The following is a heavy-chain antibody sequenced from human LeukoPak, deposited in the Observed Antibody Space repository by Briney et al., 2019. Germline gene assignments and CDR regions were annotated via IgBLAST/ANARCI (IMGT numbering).Heavy chain of an antibody. CDR2: IRQDGREK. D-gene: IGHD6-19*01. J-gene: IGHJ4*02. CDR1: PGIIFSDYW. V-gene: IGHV3-7*03. Sequence: QAGGSLRLSCAASPGIIFSDYWMSGVRPAPGKGLEGVAIIRQDGREKHYLDSEKGRFTISRNNAKSSVYLHTNSLRAEDTAVYYCVGGIGWQPDYWGQGTLVTVSS. CDR3: VGGIGWQPDY.